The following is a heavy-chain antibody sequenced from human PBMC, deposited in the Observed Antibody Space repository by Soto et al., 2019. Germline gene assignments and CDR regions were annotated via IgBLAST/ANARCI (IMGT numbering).Heavy chain of an antibody. CDR1: GGTFSSYA. CDR2: IIPIFGTA. CDR3: ASRDYGDRPFRP. Sequence: QVQLVQSGAEVKKPGSSVKVSCKASGGTFSSYAISWVRQAPGQGLEWMGGIIPIFGTANYAQKFQGRVTITADESTSTPFMELGSLRSEDTAVYSCASRDYGDRPFRPWGQGTLVTVSS. J-gene: IGHJ5*02. V-gene: IGHV1-69*12. D-gene: IGHD4-17*01.